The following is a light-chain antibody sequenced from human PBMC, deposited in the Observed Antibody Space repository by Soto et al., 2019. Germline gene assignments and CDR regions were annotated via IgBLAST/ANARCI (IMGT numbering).Light chain of an antibody. J-gene: IGLJ2*01. CDR1: SSDVGGYDY. CDR3: SSYTPGSALV. V-gene: IGLV2-14*01. Sequence: QSALTQSASVSGSPGQSITIPCTGTSSDVGGYDYVSWYQQHPGKVPKLIIYGVIKRPSGVSHRFSGSKSGNTASHTIAGLQTEVEADYYCSSYTPGSALVFGGGTKLTVL. CDR2: GVI.